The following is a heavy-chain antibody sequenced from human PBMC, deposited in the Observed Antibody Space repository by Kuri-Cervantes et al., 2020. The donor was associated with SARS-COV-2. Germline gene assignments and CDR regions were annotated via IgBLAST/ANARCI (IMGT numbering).Heavy chain of an antibody. J-gene: IGHJ4*02. V-gene: IGHV1-2*02. CDR2: INPNSGGT. CDR3: YCAPKEGFDS. D-gene: IGHD2-21*01. CDR1: GYTFTGYY. Sequence: ASVKVSCKASGYTFTGYYMHWVRQAPGQGLEWMGWINPNSGGTNYAQKLQGRVTMTRDTSTSTVYMELSSLTSEDTAIYYCYCAPKEGFDSWGQGTLVTVSS.